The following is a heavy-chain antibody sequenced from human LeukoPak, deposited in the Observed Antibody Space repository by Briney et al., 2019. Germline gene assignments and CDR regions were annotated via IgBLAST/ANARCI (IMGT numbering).Heavy chain of an antibody. CDR2: ISYEGSNV. J-gene: IGHJ4*02. D-gene: IGHD2/OR15-2a*01. V-gene: IGHV3-30*18. CDR3: AKDADILLLHYFDC. Sequence: PGGSLTLTCVASGFTFSNYGMHWVRQAPGKGLEWVAVISYEGSNVRYGDSVKGRFTISRDNSKNTMYLQMDSLGPEDTAVYYFAKDADILLLHYFDCWGQGTQVTVSS. CDR1: GFTFSNYG.